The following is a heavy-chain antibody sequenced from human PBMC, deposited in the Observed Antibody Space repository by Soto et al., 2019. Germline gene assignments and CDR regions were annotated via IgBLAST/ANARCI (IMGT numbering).Heavy chain of an antibody. CDR2: IYYSGST. J-gene: IGHJ6*03. CDR3: ARVTLLAARNYYYYYMDV. V-gene: IGHV4-59*01. Sequence: SETLSLTCTVSGGSISSYYWSWIRQPPGKGLEWIGYIYYSGSTNYNPSLKSRVTISVDTSKNQFSLKLSSVTAADTAVYYCARVTLLAARNYYYYYMDVWGKGTTVTVSS. D-gene: IGHD6-6*01. CDR1: GGSISSYY.